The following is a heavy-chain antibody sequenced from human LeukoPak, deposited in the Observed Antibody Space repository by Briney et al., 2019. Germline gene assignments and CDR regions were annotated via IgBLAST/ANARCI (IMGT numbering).Heavy chain of an antibody. CDR2: INHSGST. J-gene: IGHJ4*02. CDR1: GGSFSGYY. D-gene: IGHD6-13*01. V-gene: IGHV4-34*01. CDR3: ARNPRGVVAAAGTFDY. Sequence: SETLSLTCAVYGGSFSGYYWSWIRQPPGKGLEWIGEINHSGSTNYNPSLKSRVTISVDTSKNQFSLQLNSVTPEDTAVYYCARNPRGVVAAAGTFDYWGQGTLVTVSS.